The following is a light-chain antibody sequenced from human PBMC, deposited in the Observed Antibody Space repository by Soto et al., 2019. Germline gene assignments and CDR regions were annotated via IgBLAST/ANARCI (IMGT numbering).Light chain of an antibody. CDR2: GAS. J-gene: IGKJ5*01. Sequence: EVVMRQAPATLSVSPGEGGTLSCRASQGIGDTLAWYQQKPGQAPRLLIYGASSRATGIPDRFSGSGSGTDFTLTISRLEPEDFAVYYCQQYGSSLITFGQGTRLEIK. CDR1: QGIGDT. V-gene: IGKV3-20*01. CDR3: QQYGSSLIT.